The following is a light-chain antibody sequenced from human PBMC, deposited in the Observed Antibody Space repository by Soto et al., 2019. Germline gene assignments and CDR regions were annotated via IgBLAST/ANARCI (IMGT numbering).Light chain of an antibody. J-gene: IGLJ2*01. CDR1: SSNVGSYNL. CDR3: CSYAGRSSVV. CDR2: EGS. V-gene: IGLV2-23*01. Sequence: QSALTQPASVSGSPGQWITISCTGTSSNVGSYNLVSWYQQQPGKAPKLMIYEGSKRPSGVSNRFSGSKSGNTASLTTSGLHADDAAYYYCCSYAGRSSVVFGGGTKLTVL.